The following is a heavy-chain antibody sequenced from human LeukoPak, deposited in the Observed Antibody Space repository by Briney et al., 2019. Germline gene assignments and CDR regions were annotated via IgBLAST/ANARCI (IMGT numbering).Heavy chain of an antibody. CDR2: ISSSTYI. J-gene: IGHJ4*02. V-gene: IGHV3-21*01. D-gene: IGHD4-17*01. CDR1: VFTFSSYA. CDR3: ARPDYGDFIGSYYFDS. Sequence: GGSLRLSCAASVFTFSSYAMNWVRQAPGKGLEWVSSISSSTYIYYADSVKGRFTISRDNAKNSLYLQMNSLRAEDTAVYYCARPDYGDFIGSYYFDSWGQGTLVTVSS.